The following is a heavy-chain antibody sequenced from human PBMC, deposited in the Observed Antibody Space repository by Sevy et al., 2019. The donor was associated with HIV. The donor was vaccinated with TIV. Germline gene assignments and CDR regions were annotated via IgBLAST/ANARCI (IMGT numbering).Heavy chain of an antibody. CDR2: ISGSGGST. D-gene: IGHD2-2*01. Sequence: GGSLRLSCAASGFTFSSYAMSWVRQAPGKGLEWVSAISGSGGSTYYADSVKGRFTISRDNSKNTLYLQMNSLRAEDTAVYYCAKWGQVPAAIDYYYYGMDVWCQGTTVTVSS. CDR1: GFTFSSYA. CDR3: AKWGQVPAAIDYYYYGMDV. J-gene: IGHJ6*02. V-gene: IGHV3-23*01.